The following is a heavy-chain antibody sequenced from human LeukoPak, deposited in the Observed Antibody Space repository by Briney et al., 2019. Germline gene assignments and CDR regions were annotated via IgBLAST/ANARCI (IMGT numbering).Heavy chain of an antibody. CDR3: ATDFYDST. CDR1: GFTFSNAW. CDR2: IRSNSDGGTI. V-gene: IGHV3-15*07. D-gene: IGHD3-22*01. Sequence: RGSLRLSCATSGFTFSNAWMNWVRQAPGKGLEWVGRIRSNSDGGTIDYAAPVKGRFTLSRDDSKTTLYLQMNSLQTEDTAVYYCATDFYDSTWGQGTLVTVSS. J-gene: IGHJ5*02.